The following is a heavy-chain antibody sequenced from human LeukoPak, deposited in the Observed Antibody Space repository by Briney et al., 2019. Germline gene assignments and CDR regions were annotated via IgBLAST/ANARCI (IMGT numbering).Heavy chain of an antibody. CDR3: ATDFYDST. CDR1: GFTFSNAW. CDR2: IRSNSDGGTI. V-gene: IGHV3-15*07. D-gene: IGHD3-22*01. Sequence: RGSLRLSCATSGFTFSNAWMNWVRQAPGKGLEWVGRIRSNSDGGTIDYAAPVKGRFTLSRDDSKTTLYLQMNSLQTEDTAVYYCATDFYDSTWGQGTLVTVSS. J-gene: IGHJ5*02.